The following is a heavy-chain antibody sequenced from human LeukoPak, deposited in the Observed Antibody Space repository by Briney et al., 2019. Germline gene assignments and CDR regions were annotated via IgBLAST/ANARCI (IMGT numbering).Heavy chain of an antibody. D-gene: IGHD2-15*01. CDR1: GFTFDDYG. CDR2: INWNGGST. CDR3: ARSVAASRDY. Sequence: GSLRLSCAASGFTFDDYGMSWVRQAPGKGLEWVSGINWNGGSTGYADSVKGRFTISRDNAKSSLYLHMNSLRAEDTALYYCARSVAASRDYWGQGTLVTVSS. V-gene: IGHV3-20*04. J-gene: IGHJ4*02.